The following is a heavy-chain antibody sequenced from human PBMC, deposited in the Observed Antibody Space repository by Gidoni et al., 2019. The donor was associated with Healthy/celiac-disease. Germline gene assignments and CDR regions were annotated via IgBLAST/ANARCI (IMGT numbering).Heavy chain of an antibody. CDR1: GFPFSSYA. CDR3: AKVASSGSYYAAFDI. J-gene: IGHJ3*02. D-gene: IGHD1-26*01. Sequence: EVQLLESVGGLVQPGGSLRLPCAASGFPFSSYAMSWVRQAPGKGLEWVSAIRGSGGSTYYADSVKGRFTISRDNSKNTLYLQMNSLRAEDTAVYYCAKVASSGSYYAAFDIWGQGTMVTVSS. V-gene: IGHV3-23*01. CDR2: IRGSGGST.